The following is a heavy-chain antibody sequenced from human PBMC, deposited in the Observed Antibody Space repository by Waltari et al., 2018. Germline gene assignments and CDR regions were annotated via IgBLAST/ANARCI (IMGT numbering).Heavy chain of an antibody. V-gene: IGHV3-7*03. Sequence: EVQLVESGGGLVQPGGSLRLSCAASGFTFSSYWMSWVRQAPGKGLEWVANIKQDGSEKYYVDSVKGRFTISRDNAKNSLYLQMNSLRAEDTAVYYCARELLDGDTMVRGVNPSDYGGQGTLVTVSS. CDR2: IKQDGSEK. CDR1: GFTFSSYW. D-gene: IGHD3-10*01. J-gene: IGHJ4*02. CDR3: ARELLDGDTMVRGVNPSDY.